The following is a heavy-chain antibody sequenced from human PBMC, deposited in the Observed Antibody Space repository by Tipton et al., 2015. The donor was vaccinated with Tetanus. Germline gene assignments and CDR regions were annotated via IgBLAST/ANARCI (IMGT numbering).Heavy chain of an antibody. V-gene: IGHV4-30-2*05. CDR2: IYQTGST. Sequence: TLSLTCNVTGALLTTGGYSWGWIRQPPGQGLEWIGYIYQTGSTYYNPSLKSRVAISVDTSKNQFFLKLSSVTAADTAVYYCARDQGGGRVGRLNWFDPWGQGTLVTVSS. CDR3: ARDQGGGRVGRLNWFDP. J-gene: IGHJ5*02. CDR1: GALLTTGGYS. D-gene: IGHD3-16*01.